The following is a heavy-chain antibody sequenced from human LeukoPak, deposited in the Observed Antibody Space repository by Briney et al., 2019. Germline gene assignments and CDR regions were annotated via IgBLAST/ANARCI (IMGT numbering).Heavy chain of an antibody. Sequence: SSQTLSLTCTVSGGSISSGSYYWNWIRQPAGKGLEWIGRIYASGSTNYNPSLKSRVTISVDTSKNQFSLKLSSVTAADTAVYYCARVGQLAFDYWGQGALVTVSS. CDR1: GGSISSGSYY. CDR3: ARVGQLAFDY. D-gene: IGHD6-13*01. CDR2: IYASGST. J-gene: IGHJ4*02. V-gene: IGHV4-61*02.